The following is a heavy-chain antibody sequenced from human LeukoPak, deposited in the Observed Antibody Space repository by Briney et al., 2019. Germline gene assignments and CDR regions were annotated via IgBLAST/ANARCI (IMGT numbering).Heavy chain of an antibody. CDR2: INPNGGGT. CDR3: ARVNAGEGYVEY. V-gene: IGHV1-2*06. CDR1: GYTFTGYY. J-gene: IGHJ4*02. Sequence: ASVTVSCTASGYTFTGYYIHWVRQAPGQGLEWMGRINPNGGGTNYAQKFQGRVTMTSDTSISTAYMELSRLRSDDTAVYYCARVNAGEGYVEYWGQGTLVTVSS.